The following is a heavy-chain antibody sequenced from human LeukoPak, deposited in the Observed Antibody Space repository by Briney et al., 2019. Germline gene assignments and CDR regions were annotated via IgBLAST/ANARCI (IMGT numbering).Heavy chain of an antibody. CDR2: INPNSGGT. CDR3: ARDSGYSGYDPYYFDY. V-gene: IGHV1-2*02. D-gene: IGHD5-12*01. CDR1: GYTFTGYY. Sequence: GASVKVSCKASGYTFTGYYMHWVRQAPGQGLEWMGWINPNSGGTNYAQKFQGRVTMTRDTSISTAYMELSRLRSDDTAVYYCARDSGYSGYDPYYFDYWGQGTLVTVSS. J-gene: IGHJ4*02.